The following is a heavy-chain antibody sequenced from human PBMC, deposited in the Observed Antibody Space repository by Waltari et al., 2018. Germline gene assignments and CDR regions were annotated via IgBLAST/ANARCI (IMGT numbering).Heavy chain of an antibody. CDR3: ARDLIYSGSGNPYYYYSGMDV. Sequence: QVQLVQSGAEVKKPGASVKVSCKASGYTFTGYYMHWVRQAPGQGLEWMGRINPNSGGTNSAQNFQGRVTMTSDTSISTAYMELSRLRSDDTAVYYCARDLIYSGSGNPYYYYSGMDVWGQGTTVTVSS. D-gene: IGHD3-10*01. CDR1: GYTFTGYY. V-gene: IGHV1-2*06. J-gene: IGHJ6*02. CDR2: INPNSGGT.